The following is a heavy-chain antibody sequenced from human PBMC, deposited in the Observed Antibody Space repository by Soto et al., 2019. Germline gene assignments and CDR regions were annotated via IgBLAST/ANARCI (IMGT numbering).Heavy chain of an antibody. CDR3: ARLEGPATISYYFDF. CDR1: DDSINSDKYY. V-gene: IGHV4-39*01. Sequence: QLQLQESGPGLVKPSETLSLTCSVSDDSINSDKYYWGWIRQPPGKDLEWIGSIYRGNAYYNPSLQTRVTISLDKSKSQFSLKLNSVTAADSAVYICARLEGPATISYYFDFWGPGALVTVSS. D-gene: IGHD5-12*01. CDR2: IYRGNA. J-gene: IGHJ4*02.